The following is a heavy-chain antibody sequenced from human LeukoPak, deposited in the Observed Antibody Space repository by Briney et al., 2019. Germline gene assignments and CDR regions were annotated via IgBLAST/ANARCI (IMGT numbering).Heavy chain of an antibody. D-gene: IGHD5-18*01. CDR3: ARAGEDTAMDD. Sequence: PSETLSLTCAVYGGSFSGYYWSWIRQPPGKGLEWIGEINHSGSTNYNPSLKSRVTISVDTSKNQFSLKLSSVTAAGTAVYYCARAGEDTAMDDWGQGTLVTVSS. V-gene: IGHV4-34*01. CDR1: GGSFSGYY. J-gene: IGHJ4*02. CDR2: INHSGST.